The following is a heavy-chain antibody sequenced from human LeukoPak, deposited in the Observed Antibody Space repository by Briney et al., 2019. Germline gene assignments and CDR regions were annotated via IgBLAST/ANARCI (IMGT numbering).Heavy chain of an antibody. CDR3: ARDRRAPYYGFRSVYIDHYYMDV. J-gene: IGHJ6*03. CDR1: GFTFSSYE. CDR2: ISSSGSTI. V-gene: IGHV3-48*03. D-gene: IGHD3-3*01. Sequence: PGGSLRLSCAASGFTFSSYEMNWVRQAPGKGLEWVSYISSSGSTIYYADSVKGRFTISRDNAKNSLYLQMNSLRAEDTAVYYCARDRRAPYYGFRSVYIDHYYMDVWGKGTTVTVSS.